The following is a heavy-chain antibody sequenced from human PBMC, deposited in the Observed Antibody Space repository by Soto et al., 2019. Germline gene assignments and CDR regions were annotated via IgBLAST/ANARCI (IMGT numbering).Heavy chain of an antibody. CDR1: GGSISSGDYY. CDR3: ARVDTERGIDY. CDR2: IYYSGST. V-gene: IGHV4-30-4*01. J-gene: IGHJ4*02. D-gene: IGHD5-18*01. Sequence: PSETLSLTCTVPGGSISSGDYYWSWIRQPPGKGLEWIGYIYYSGSTYYNPSLKSRVTISVDTSKNLLSLKLSSVTAADTAVYYCARVDTERGIDYWGQGTLVTVSS.